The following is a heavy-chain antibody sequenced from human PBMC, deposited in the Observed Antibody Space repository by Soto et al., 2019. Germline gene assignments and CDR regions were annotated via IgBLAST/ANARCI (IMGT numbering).Heavy chain of an antibody. D-gene: IGHD6-13*01. Sequence: QLQLQESGPGLVKPSETLSLTCTVSGGSISSSSYYWGWIRQPPGKGLEWIGSIYYSGSTYYNPSLKSRVTISVDTSKNQCSLKLSSVTAADTAVYYCARHPARIAAATLGYWYFDLWGRGTLVTVSS. CDR1: GGSISSSSYY. V-gene: IGHV4-39*01. J-gene: IGHJ2*01. CDR2: IYYSGST. CDR3: ARHPARIAAATLGYWYFDL.